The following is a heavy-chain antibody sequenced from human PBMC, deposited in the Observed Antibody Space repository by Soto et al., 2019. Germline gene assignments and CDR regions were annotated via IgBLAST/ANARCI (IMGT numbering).Heavy chain of an antibody. CDR3: AHHPSSSRWFGSFDY. CDR2: IYWDDDK. V-gene: IGHV2-5*02. J-gene: IGHJ4*02. CDR1: GFSFSTGGVG. D-gene: IGHD6-13*01. Sequence: QITLKESGPTLVKPTQTLTLTCNFSGFSFSTGGVGVGWIRQPPGKALEWLALIYWDDDKYYSPSLKSRLTITKDTSKNQVVLTMTNMDPVDTATYYCAHHPSSSRWFGSFDYWGQGTLVTVSS.